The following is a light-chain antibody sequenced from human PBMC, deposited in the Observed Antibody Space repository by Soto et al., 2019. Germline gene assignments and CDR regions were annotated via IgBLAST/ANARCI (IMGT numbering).Light chain of an antibody. Sequence: EIVMTQSPATLSVSPGERATLSCRASQSVSSNLAWYQQKPSQAPRLLIYGASTRATGTPARFSGSGSGTEFTLTISRLQSEDFAVYYCQQYNNWPPWTFGQGTKVEIK. CDR1: QSVSSN. V-gene: IGKV3-15*01. J-gene: IGKJ1*01. CDR2: GAS. CDR3: QQYNNWPPWT.